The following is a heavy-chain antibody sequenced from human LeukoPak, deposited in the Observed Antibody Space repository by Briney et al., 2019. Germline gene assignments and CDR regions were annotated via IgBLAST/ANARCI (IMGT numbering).Heavy chain of an antibody. CDR2: IYYSGST. D-gene: IGHD3-3*01. V-gene: IGHV4-4*02. CDR1: GGSISSSNW. Sequence: ETLSLTCAVSGGSISSSNWWSWVRQPPGKGLEWSGYIYYSGSTNYNPSLKSRVTISVDTSKNQFSLKLSSVTAADTAVYYCARGQTLGRNYDFWSGYHNWFDPWGQGTLVTVSS. J-gene: IGHJ5*02. CDR3: ARGQTLGRNYDFWSGYHNWFDP.